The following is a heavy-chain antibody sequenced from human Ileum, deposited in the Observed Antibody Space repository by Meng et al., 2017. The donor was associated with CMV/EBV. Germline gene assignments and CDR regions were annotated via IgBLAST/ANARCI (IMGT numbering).Heavy chain of an antibody. D-gene: IGHD2-21*01. CDR1: GFTFSSYS. J-gene: IGHJ6*02. CDR2: ISSSSSYI. Sequence: ESLKISCAASGFTFSSYSMNWVRQAPGKGLEWVSSISSSSSYIYYADSVKGRFTISRDNAKNSLYLQMNSLRAEDTAVYYCARGYCGGDCSGYYYYGMDVWGQGTTVTVSS. V-gene: IGHV3-21*01. CDR3: ARGYCGGDCSGYYYYGMDV.